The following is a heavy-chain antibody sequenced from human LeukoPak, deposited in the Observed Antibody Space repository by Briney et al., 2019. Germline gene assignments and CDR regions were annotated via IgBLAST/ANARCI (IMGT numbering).Heavy chain of an antibody. Sequence: PSETLSLTCTVSGDSINSYYWSWIRQHPGKGLEWIGYIYYSGNTYYDPSLKSRVTISVDTSKNQFSLKLSSVTAADTAVYYCARGSSGWLRFDYWGQGTLVTVSS. J-gene: IGHJ4*02. CDR1: GDSINSYY. CDR2: IYYSGNT. V-gene: IGHV4-59*06. D-gene: IGHD6-19*01. CDR3: ARGSSGWLRFDY.